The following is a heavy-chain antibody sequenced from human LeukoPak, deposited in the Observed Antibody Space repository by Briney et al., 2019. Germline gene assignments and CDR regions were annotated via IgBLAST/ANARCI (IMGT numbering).Heavy chain of an antibody. CDR2: ISNSCNTI. CDR1: GFTFSSYE. J-gene: IGHJ6*03. Sequence: GGSLRLSCAASGFTFSSYEMNWVRQAPAKGLEGVSYISNSCNTIYYTESVKRRFTIYRDNAKNSMYLQMNSLRAEDTAVYYCARVSDSKTYYSSYMDVWGKGTTVTVSS. V-gene: IGHV3-48*03. D-gene: IGHD2-15*01. CDR3: ARVSDSKTYYSSYMDV.